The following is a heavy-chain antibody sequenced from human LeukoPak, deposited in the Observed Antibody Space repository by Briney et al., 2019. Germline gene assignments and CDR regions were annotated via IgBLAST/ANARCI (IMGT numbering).Heavy chain of an antibody. V-gene: IGHV4-39*01. CDR1: GGSISSSSYY. CDR2: IYYSGST. J-gene: IGHJ4*02. D-gene: IGHD5-18*01. CDR3: ARRGLPFDY. Sequence: SETLSLTXTVSGGSISSSSYYWGWISQPPGKGLQWIGSIYYSGSTYYNPSLKSRVTISIDTSKNQFSLKLSSVTAADTAVYYCARRGLPFDYWGQGTLVTVSS.